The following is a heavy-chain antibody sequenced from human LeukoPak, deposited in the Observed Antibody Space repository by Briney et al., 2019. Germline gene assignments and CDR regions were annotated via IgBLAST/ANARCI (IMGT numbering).Heavy chain of an antibody. D-gene: IGHD3-3*01. V-gene: IGHV4-30-2*01. CDR1: GGSISSGGYY. J-gene: IGHJ2*01. CDR3: ERDMDRGTIFGVVIKRNWYFDL. CDR2: IYHIGST. Sequence: SQTLSLTCTVSGGSISSGGYYWSWIRQPPGKGLEWIGYIYHIGSTYYNPSLKSRVTISVDRSKNQFSLKLSSVTAADTAVYYCERDMDRGTIFGVVIKRNWYFDLWGRGTLVTVSS.